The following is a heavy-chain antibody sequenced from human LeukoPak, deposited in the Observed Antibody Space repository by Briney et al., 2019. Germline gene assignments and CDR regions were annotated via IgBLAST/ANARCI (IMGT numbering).Heavy chain of an antibody. V-gene: IGHV3-74*01. CDR2: INSDGSTT. J-gene: IGHJ4*02. D-gene: IGHD3-10*01. CDR3: ARGNYYGQDY. CDR1: GFTFSSYW. Sequence: GGSLRLSCGASGFTFSSYWMHWVRQAPGKGLVWISRINSDGSTTSYADSVKGRFTISRDNAKNTLYLQMNSRRAEDTAVYYCARGNYYGQDYWGQGTLVTVSS.